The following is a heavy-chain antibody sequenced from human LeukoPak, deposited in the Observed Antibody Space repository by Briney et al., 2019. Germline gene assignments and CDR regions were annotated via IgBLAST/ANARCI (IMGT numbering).Heavy chain of an antibody. D-gene: IGHD3-3*01. V-gene: IGHV4-4*07. Sequence: PSETLSLTCTVSGGSISSYYWSWIRQPAGKGLEWIGRIYTSGSTNYNPSLKSRVTISVDTSKNQFSLKLSSVTAADTAVYYCARSWSITIFGVLAPNSDWYFDLWGRGTLVTVSS. J-gene: IGHJ2*01. CDR2: IYTSGST. CDR1: GGSISSYY. CDR3: ARSWSITIFGVLAPNSDWYFDL.